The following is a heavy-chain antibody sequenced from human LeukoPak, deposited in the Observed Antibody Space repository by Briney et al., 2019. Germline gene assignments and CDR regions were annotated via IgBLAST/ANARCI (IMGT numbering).Heavy chain of an antibody. D-gene: IGHD1-26*01. V-gene: IGHV1-18*01. CDR1: GYTFTSYG. J-gene: IGHJ4*02. CDR3: ASLGGSYSGADY. Sequence: ASVKVSCKASGYTFTSYGISWVRQAPGQGLEWMGWISAYNGNTNYAQKLQGRVTMTTDTSTSTACMELRSLRSDDTAVYYCASLGGSYSGADYWGQGTLVTVSS. CDR2: ISAYNGNT.